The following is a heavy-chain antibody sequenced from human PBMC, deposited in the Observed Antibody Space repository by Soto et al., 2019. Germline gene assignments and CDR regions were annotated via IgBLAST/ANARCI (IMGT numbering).Heavy chain of an antibody. CDR1: GYTFTSYA. J-gene: IGHJ5*02. Sequence: QVQLAQSGSELKKPRASVKVSCKASGYTFTSYAMNWVRQAPGQGLEWMGWINTNTGNPTYAQGFTGRFVFSLDTSVSTAYLQICSLKAEDTAVYYCAEGLGLERGWSGWFDPWGQGTLVTVSS. CDR3: AEGLGLERGWSGWFDP. CDR2: INTNTGNP. V-gene: IGHV7-4-1*01. D-gene: IGHD3-16*01.